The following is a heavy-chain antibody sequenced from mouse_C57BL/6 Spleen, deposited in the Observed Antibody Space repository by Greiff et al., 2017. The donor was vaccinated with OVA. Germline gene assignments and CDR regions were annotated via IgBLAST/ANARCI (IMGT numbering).Heavy chain of an antibody. CDR1: GYTFTSYW. Sequence: QVQLQQPGAELVMPGASVKLSCKASGYTFTSYWMHWVKQRPGQGLEWIGEIDPSDSYTNYNQKFKGKSTLTVDKSSSTAYMQLSSLTSEDSAVYYYARSGGNYAIDYWGQGTSVTVSS. J-gene: IGHJ4*01. D-gene: IGHD3-1*01. V-gene: IGHV1-69*01. CDR3: ARSGGNYAIDY. CDR2: IDPSDSYT.